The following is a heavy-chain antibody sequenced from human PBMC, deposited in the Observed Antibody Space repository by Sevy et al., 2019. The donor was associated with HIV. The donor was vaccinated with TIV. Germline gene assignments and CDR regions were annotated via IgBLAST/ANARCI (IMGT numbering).Heavy chain of an antibody. CDR1: GYTFTSYD. CDR3: ARGGPARGDF. D-gene: IGHD3-10*01. J-gene: IGHJ4*02. V-gene: IGHV1-8*01. Sequence: ASVKVSCKASGYTFTSYDIHWVREAAGQGLEWMGLMNVYNAKTNFAQKFQDRVTVTRDTSITTAYMELSSLRSDDTAVYYCARGGPARGDFWGQGTLVTVSS. CDR2: MNVYNAKT.